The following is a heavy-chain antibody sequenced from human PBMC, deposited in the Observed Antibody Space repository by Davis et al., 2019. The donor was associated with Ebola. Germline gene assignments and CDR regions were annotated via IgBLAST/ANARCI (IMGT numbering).Heavy chain of an antibody. Sequence: MPSETLSLTCAVSGGSISSSNWWSWVRQPPGKGPEWIGEIYHSGSTNYNPSLKSRVTISVDTSKNQFSLKLSSVTAADTAVYYCARVSPYGDYAALYYYYGMDVWGQGTTVTVSS. V-gene: IGHV4-4*02. CDR3: ARVSPYGDYAALYYYYGMDV. J-gene: IGHJ6*02. D-gene: IGHD4-17*01. CDR1: GGSISSSNW. CDR2: IYHSGST.